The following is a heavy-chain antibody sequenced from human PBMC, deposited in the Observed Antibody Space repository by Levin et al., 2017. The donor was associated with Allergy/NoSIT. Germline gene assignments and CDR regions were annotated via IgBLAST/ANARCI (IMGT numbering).Heavy chain of an antibody. Sequence: GESLKISCKTSGYTFTDYTMHWVRQAPGQGLEWMGRINPNSGGTDSAQKFQGRVTMTRDTSITTAYMELSRLKSDDTGVYYCATRDGGYSSGLYVWGQGTTVTVSS. CDR2: INPNSGGT. V-gene: IGHV1-2*05. CDR1: GYTFTDYT. D-gene: IGHD6-19*01. J-gene: IGHJ6*02. CDR3: ATRDGGYSSGLYV.